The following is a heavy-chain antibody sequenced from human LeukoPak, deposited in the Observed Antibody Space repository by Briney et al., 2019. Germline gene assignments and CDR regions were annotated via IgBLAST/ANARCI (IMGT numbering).Heavy chain of an antibody. CDR1: GFTFNNYN. V-gene: IGHV3-21*06. J-gene: IGHJ4*02. CDR2: ITSSGTYI. Sequence: PGGSLRLSCATSGFTFNNYNMNWVRQAPGRALEWVSSITSSGTYIFHADSVKGRFIISRDNAKDSLYLQMNSLRVEDTAVYYCLRGDRRDYWGQGTLVTVSS. CDR3: LRGDRRDY.